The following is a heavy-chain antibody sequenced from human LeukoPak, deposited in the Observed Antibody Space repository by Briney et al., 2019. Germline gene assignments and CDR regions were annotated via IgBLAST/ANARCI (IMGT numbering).Heavy chain of an antibody. Sequence: SETLSLTYAVSGGSISSGGYSWSWIRQPPGKGLEWIGYIYHSGSTYYNPSLKSRVTISVDRSKNQFSLKLSSVTAADTAVYYCARLLWFGQFYFDYWGQGTLVTVSS. J-gene: IGHJ4*02. CDR2: IYHSGST. D-gene: IGHD3-10*01. CDR3: ARLLWFGQFYFDY. V-gene: IGHV4-30-2*01. CDR1: GGSISSGGYS.